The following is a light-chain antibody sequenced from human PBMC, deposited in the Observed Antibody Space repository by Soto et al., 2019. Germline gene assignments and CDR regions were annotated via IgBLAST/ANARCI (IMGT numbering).Light chain of an antibody. CDR2: FAS. CDR3: QQYTAWPLT. Sequence: IVMTQSPATLSVSPGEKATLSCRASQTVYNNLAWYQQKPGQAPRLLVYFASTRAAGIPARFSGSGSGTEFSLTISGLQSEDFALYYCQQYTAWPLTFGGGTKVETK. J-gene: IGKJ4*01. CDR1: QTVYNN. V-gene: IGKV3-15*01.